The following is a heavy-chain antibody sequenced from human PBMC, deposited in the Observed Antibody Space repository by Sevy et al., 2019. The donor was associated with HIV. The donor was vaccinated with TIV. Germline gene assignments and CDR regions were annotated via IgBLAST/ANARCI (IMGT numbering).Heavy chain of an antibody. CDR3: ARDGDSSSWANWFDP. V-gene: IGHV2-5*02. Sequence: SGPTLVKPTQTLTLTCTFSGFSLSTSGVGVGWIRQPPGKALEWLGLIYWDDDKRYSPSLKSRLTITKDTSKNQVVLTMTNMDPVDTATYYCARDGDSSSWANWFDPWGQGTLVTVSS. D-gene: IGHD6-13*01. CDR2: IYWDDDK. J-gene: IGHJ5*02. CDR1: GFSLSTSGVG.